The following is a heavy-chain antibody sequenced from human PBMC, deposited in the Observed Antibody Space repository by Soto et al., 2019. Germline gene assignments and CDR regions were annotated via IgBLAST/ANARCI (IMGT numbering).Heavy chain of an antibody. CDR1: GYTLTELF. CDR3: ATDRYEQQLVSW. CDR2: FDPEDGET. D-gene: IGHD6-13*01. Sequence: ASVKVSCKVSGYTLTELFMHWVRQAPGKGLEWMGGFDPEDGETIYAQKFQGRVTMTEDTSTDTAYMELSSLRSEDTAVYYCATDRYEQQLVSWWGQGTLVTVSS. J-gene: IGHJ4*02. V-gene: IGHV1-24*01.